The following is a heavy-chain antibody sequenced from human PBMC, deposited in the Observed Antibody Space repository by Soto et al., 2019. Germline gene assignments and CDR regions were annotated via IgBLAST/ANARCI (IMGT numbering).Heavy chain of an antibody. J-gene: IGHJ6*04. V-gene: IGHV3-33*07. Sequence: QPEGSLRLSGAASGCTFSSYGMYWVRQDPGKGLEWVAVIWYDGSNKYYADSVKGRFTISRDNSKNTLYLQMNSLRAEDTAVYFCSRGIFRYERSNSSDMDAWGKGTTVTVSS. CDR3: SRGIFRYERSNSSDMDA. CDR2: IWYDGSNK. CDR1: GCTFSSYG. D-gene: IGHD2-15*01.